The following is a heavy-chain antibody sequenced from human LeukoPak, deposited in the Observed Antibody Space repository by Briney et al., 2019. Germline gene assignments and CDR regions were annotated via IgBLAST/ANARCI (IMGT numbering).Heavy chain of an antibody. Sequence: GASVKVSCKASGGTFSSYAISWVRQAPGQGLEWMGGIIPIFGTANYAQQFQGRVTITTDESTSTAYMELSSQRSEDTAVYYCARDRRFWSGYYSPDRSEHQYYFDYWGQGTLVTVSS. J-gene: IGHJ4*02. CDR2: IIPIFGTA. D-gene: IGHD3-3*01. CDR1: GGTFSSYA. V-gene: IGHV1-69*05. CDR3: ARDRRFWSGYYSPDRSEHQYYFDY.